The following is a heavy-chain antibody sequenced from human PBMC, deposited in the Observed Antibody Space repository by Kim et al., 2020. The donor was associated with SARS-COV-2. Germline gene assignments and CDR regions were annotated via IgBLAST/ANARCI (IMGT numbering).Heavy chain of an antibody. V-gene: IGHV5-51*01. D-gene: IGHD6-6*01. CDR2: IYPGDSDT. CDR1: GYSFTSYW. CDR3: ARRSIAAPNGYYYYGMDV. Sequence: GESLKISCKGSGYSFTSYWIGWVRQMPGKGLEWMGIIYPGDSDTRYSPSFQGQVTISADKSISTAYLQWSSLKASDTAMYYCARRSIAAPNGYYYYGMDVWGQGTTVTVSS. J-gene: IGHJ6*02.